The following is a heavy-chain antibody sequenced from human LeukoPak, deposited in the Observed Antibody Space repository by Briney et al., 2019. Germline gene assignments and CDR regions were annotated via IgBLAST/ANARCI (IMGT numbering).Heavy chain of an antibody. D-gene: IGHD1-26*01. CDR3: ARGGSYLSAFDI. Sequence: RPGGSLRLSCAASGFTFSSYAMNWVRQAPGKGLEWVSSISESGGTTDYADSVKGRFTISRDNSKNTLYLQMNSLRAEDTAVYYCARGGSYLSAFDIWGQXTMVTVSS. V-gene: IGHV3-23*01. CDR2: ISESGGTT. J-gene: IGHJ3*02. CDR1: GFTFSSYA.